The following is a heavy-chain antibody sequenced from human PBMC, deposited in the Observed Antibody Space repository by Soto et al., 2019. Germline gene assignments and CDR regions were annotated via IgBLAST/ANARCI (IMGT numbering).Heavy chain of an antibody. D-gene: IGHD6-19*01. CDR2: TYYRSKWYN. CDR3: ARFCSVAVAWGYYGMDV. J-gene: IGHJ6*02. V-gene: IGHV6-1*01. CDR1: GDSVSSNSAA. Sequence: SQTLSLTCAISGDSVSSNSAAWNWIRQSPSRGLEWLGRTYYRSKWYNDYAVSVKSRITINPDTSKNQFSLQLNSVTPEDTAVYYCARFCSVAVAWGYYGMDVWGQATTVTVSS.